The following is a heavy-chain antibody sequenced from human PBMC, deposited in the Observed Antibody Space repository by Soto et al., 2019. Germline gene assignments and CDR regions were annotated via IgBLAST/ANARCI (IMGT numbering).Heavy chain of an antibody. V-gene: IGHV3-23*01. CDR1: GFTFSSYA. D-gene: IGHD3-10*01. J-gene: IGHJ6*03. CDR2: ISGSGGST. Sequence: GGSLRLSCAASGFTFSSYAMSWVRQAPGKGLEWVSAISGSGGSTYYADSVKGRFTISRDNSKNTLYLQMNSLRAEDTAVYYCATTPQLQYYYGSGSDYYYMDVWGKGTTVTVSS. CDR3: ATTPQLQYYYGSGSDYYYMDV.